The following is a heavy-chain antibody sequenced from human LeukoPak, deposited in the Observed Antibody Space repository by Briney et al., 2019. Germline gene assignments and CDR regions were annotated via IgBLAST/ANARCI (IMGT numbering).Heavy chain of an antibody. D-gene: IGHD2-15*01. V-gene: IGHV3-48*04. CDR3: ARDSGCSGGSCYPYSDY. CDR1: GFTFSSYS. J-gene: IGHJ4*02. Sequence: LPGGCLRLSCAASGFTFSSYSMNWVRQAPGKGLEWVSYITSSSSTIYYADSVKGRFTISRDNAKNSLYLQMNSPRAEDTAVYYCARDSGCSGGSCYPYSDYWGQGTLVTVSS. CDR2: ITSSSSTI.